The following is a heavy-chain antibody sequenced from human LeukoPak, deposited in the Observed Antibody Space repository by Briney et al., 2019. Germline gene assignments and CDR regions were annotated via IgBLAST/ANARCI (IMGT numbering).Heavy chain of an antibody. D-gene: IGHD4-17*01. CDR2: INPNSGGT. V-gene: IGHV1-2*02. J-gene: IGHJ6*03. CDR1: GYTFTGYY. CDR3: ARDYLASVTTYYFYYMDV. Sequence: ASVKVSCTASGYTFTGYYMHWVRQAPGQGLEWMGWINPNSGGTNYAQKFQGRVIMTRDTSISTAYMELSRLRSDDTAVYHCARDYLASVTTYYFYYMDVWGKGTTVTVSS.